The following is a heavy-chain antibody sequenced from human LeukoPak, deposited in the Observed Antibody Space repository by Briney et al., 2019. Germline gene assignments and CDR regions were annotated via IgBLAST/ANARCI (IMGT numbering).Heavy chain of an antibody. V-gene: IGHV4-59*08. CDR3: ARHCSSGTCPFLP. CDR2: IYYSGST. Sequence: PSETLSLTCTVSGGSISSYYWSWIRQPPGKGLEWIGYIYYSGSTNYNPSLKSRVTISVDTSKNQFSLKLSSVTAADTAIYYCARHCSSGTCPFLPWGQGTLITVSS. CDR1: GGSISSYY. D-gene: IGHD2-15*01. J-gene: IGHJ5*02.